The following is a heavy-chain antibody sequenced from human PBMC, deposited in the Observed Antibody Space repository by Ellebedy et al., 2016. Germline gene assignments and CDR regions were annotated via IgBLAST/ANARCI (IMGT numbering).Heavy chain of an antibody. CDR1: GFSFTEHW. V-gene: IGHV5-51*01. Sequence: GESLKISXKGSGFSFTEHWIGWVRQMPGKGLEWMGIFYLGGSDGRYLGGSDGRYSPSFQGQVTISADKSISTAYLQWSTLKASDTAMYYCAIATNGTFYFDYWGQGTLVTVSS. CDR2: FYLGGSDG. J-gene: IGHJ4*02. CDR3: AIATNGTFYFDY. D-gene: IGHD6-13*01.